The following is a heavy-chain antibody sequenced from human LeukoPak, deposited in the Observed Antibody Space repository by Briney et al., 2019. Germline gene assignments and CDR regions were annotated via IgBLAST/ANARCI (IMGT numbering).Heavy chain of an antibody. CDR3: AADQHSGSYSPWFDP. J-gene: IGHJ5*02. D-gene: IGHD1-26*01. Sequence: GGSLRLSCAASGFTFSDYYMSWIRQAPGKGLEWVSYISSSGSTIYYADSVKGRFTISRDNAKNSLYLQMNSLRAEDTAVYYCAADQHSGSYSPWFDPWGQGTLVTVSS. CDR2: ISSSGSTI. V-gene: IGHV3-11*01. CDR1: GFTFSDYY.